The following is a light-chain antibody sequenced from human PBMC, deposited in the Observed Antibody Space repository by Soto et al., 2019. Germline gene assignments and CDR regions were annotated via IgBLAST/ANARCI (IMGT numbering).Light chain of an antibody. V-gene: IGKV3-20*01. Sequence: EIVLTQSPGTLSSSPGERATLSCGASQSVTNNYLAWYQHKPGQAPRLLIYSASTRATGIPDRFSGSGSGTDFALTITRLEPEDFAVYYCQQYGNTPRTFGQGTKLEIK. CDR1: QSVTNNY. J-gene: IGKJ2*01. CDR3: QQYGNTPRT. CDR2: SAS.